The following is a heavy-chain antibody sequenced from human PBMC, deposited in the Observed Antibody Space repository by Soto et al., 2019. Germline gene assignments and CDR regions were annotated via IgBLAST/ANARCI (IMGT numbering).Heavy chain of an antibody. D-gene: IGHD5-12*01. CDR2: ISYSGNT. CDR3: ASTRLVATAVWY. Sequence: PSETRSLTSGVSGASIRSSSYHWGLIRQPPGKGLEWIGTISYSGNTYYKSSLKSRVTISVDTSKNQFSLKLSSVTAADTAVYYCASTRLVATAVWYCGQGTPVTVAS. V-gene: IGHV4-39*01. J-gene: IGHJ4*02. CDR1: GASIRSSSYH.